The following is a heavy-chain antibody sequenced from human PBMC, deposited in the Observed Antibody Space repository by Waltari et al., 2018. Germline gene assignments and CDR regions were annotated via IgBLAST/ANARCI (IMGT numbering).Heavy chain of an antibody. CDR3: AFGGVTRWDY. CDR1: GGSISSGGYY. Sequence: QVQLQESGPGLVKPSQTLSLTCTVSGGSISSGGYYWSWLRQHPGKGLEWIGYIYYRGSTVYNPSRKSRVTISVDTSKNQFSLKLSSVTAADTAVYYGAFGGVTRWDYWGQGTLVTVSS. J-gene: IGHJ4*02. CDR2: IYYRGST. V-gene: IGHV4-31*03. D-gene: IGHD3-3*01.